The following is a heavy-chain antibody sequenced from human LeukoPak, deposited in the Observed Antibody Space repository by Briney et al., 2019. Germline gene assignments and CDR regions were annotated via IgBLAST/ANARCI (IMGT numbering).Heavy chain of an antibody. J-gene: IGHJ4*02. D-gene: IGHD6-19*01. CDR1: GFTFSSYG. CDR3: AKEQWLAPHYFDY. CDR2: IQYDGSNK. V-gene: IGHV3-30*02. Sequence: GGSLRLSCAASGFTFSSYGMHWVRQAPGKGLEWVAFIQYDGSNKYYADSVKGRFTISRDNSKNTLYLQMNSLRAEDTAVYYCAKEQWLAPHYFDYWGQGTLVTVSS.